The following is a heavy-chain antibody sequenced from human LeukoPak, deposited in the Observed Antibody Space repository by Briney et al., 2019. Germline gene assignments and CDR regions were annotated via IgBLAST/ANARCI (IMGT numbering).Heavy chain of an antibody. CDR1: GGSISSGSYY. J-gene: IGHJ5*02. V-gene: IGHV4-61*02. D-gene: IGHD3-16*02. CDR2: IYTSGST. CDR3: ARLSHWFDP. Sequence: PSETLSLTCTVSGGSISSGSYYWSWIRQPAGKGLEWIVRIYTSGSTNYNPSLKSQVTISVDTSKNQFSLKLSSVTAADTAVYYCARLSHWFDPWGQGTLVTVSS.